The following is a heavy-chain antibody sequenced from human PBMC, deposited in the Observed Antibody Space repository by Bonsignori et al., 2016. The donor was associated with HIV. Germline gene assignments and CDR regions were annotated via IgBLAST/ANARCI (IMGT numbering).Heavy chain of an antibody. CDR3: ARDEGKKWLLNDAFDI. V-gene: IGHV3-48*03. D-gene: IGHD3-22*01. J-gene: IGHJ3*02. CDR2: ISSSGSTI. Sequence: WIRQPPGKGLEWVSYISSSGSTIYYADSVKGRFTISRDNAKNSLYLQMNSLRAEDTAVYYCARDEGKKWLLNDAFDIWGQGTMVTVSS.